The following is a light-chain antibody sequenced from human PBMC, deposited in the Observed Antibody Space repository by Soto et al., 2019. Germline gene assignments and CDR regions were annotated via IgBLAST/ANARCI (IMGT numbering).Light chain of an antibody. CDR1: RDIGND. CDR2: AAS. V-gene: IGKV1-6*01. J-gene: IGKJ1*01. Sequence: AIQMTQSPSSLSASVGDSVTITCRASRDIGNDLGWYQQKPGKAPKHLIFAASNLQSGVPSRFSGGGSGTDFTLTISSLQADDFATYYCLQHFNFSWTFGQGTKVE. CDR3: LQHFNFSWT.